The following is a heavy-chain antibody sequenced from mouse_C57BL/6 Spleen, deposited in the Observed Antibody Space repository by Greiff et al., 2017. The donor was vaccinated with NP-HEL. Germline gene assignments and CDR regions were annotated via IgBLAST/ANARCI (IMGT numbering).Heavy chain of an antibody. J-gene: IGHJ4*01. CDR1: GYTFTSYW. V-gene: IGHV1-50*01. D-gene: IGHD2-2*01. CDR2: IDPSASYT. Sequence: QVQLQQPGAELVKPGASVKLSCKASGYTFTSYWMQWVKQRPGQGLEWIGEIDPSASYTNYTQKFKGKATLTVDTSSSTAYMQLSSLTSEDSSVYYCARRGLRNAMDYWGQGTSVTVSS. CDR3: ARRGLRNAMDY.